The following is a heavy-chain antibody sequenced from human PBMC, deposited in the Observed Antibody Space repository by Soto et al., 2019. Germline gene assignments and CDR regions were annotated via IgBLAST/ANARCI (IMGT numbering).Heavy chain of an antibody. J-gene: IGHJ4*02. CDR3: ARHKDTSSRYLLPDF. D-gene: IGHD6-13*01. CDR1: GGSISSGSYY. Sequence: ETLSLTCTVSGGSISSGSYYWGWVRHPPGKWLEWIGSIYYSGNAYYNPSLKSRVAVSVDTSKNQFSLKVTSVTATDTAVYYCARHKDTSSRYLLPDFWGQGTLVTVSS. V-gene: IGHV4-39*01. CDR2: IYYSGNA.